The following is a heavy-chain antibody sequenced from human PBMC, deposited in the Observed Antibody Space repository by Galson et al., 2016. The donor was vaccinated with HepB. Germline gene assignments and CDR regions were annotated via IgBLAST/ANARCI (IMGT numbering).Heavy chain of an antibody. V-gene: IGHV6-1*01. CDR2: TYYRSKWYH. Sequence: CAISGDSVSTNSAAWNWIRQSPSRGLEWLGRTYYRSKWYHAYALSVKSLITINPDTSKNQISLQLNSVTPEDTAVDYCARAKANWDGGGDNWFDPGGQGTLVTVSS. CDR1: GDSVSTNSAA. J-gene: IGHJ5*02. CDR3: ARAKANWDGGGDNWFDP. D-gene: IGHD7-27*01.